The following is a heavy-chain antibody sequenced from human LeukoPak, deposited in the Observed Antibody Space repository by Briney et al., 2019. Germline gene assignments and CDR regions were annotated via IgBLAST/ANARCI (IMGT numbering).Heavy chain of an antibody. V-gene: IGHV3-30*03. CDR2: ISYDGSNK. CDR3: ALNGDSSSMRYAFDI. J-gene: IGHJ3*02. Sequence: GGSLRLSCAASGFTFSSYGMHWVRQAPGKGLEGVAVISYDGSNKYYADSVKGRFTISRDNSKNTLYLQMNSLRAEDTAVYYCALNGDSSSMRYAFDIWGQGTMVTVSS. CDR1: GFTFSSYG. D-gene: IGHD6-6*01.